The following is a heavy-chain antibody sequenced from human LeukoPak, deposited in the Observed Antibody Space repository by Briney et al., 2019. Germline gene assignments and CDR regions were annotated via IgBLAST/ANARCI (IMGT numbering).Heavy chain of an antibody. J-gene: IGHJ4*02. Sequence: ASVKVSCKASGYTFTSYGISWVRQAPGQGLEWMGWISAYNGNTNYAQKLQGRVTMTTDTSTSTAYMELRSLRSDDTAVYYCARAFDPSSSWYGGIDYWGQGTLVTVSS. CDR2: ISAYNGNT. CDR3: ARAFDPSSSWYGGIDY. CDR1: GYTFTSYG. D-gene: IGHD6-13*01. V-gene: IGHV1-18*01.